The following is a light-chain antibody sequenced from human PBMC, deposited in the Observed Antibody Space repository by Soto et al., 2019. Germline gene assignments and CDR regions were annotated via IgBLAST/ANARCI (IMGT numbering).Light chain of an antibody. CDR1: QSASTF. V-gene: IGKV1-5*01. CDR2: AAS. CDR3: QQYNTLPGT. Sequence: DIQRTQSPSTLSASVGDRVTITCRASQSASTFLAWYQKKPGQAPKLLIYAASSLQSGVPSRFSGSGFGTEFSLTISRLQTDDFASYYCQQYNTLPGTFGQGTKVDIK. J-gene: IGKJ1*01.